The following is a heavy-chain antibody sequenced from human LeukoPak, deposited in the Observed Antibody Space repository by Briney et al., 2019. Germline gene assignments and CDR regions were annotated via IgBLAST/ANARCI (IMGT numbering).Heavy chain of an antibody. D-gene: IGHD6-19*01. J-gene: IGHJ4*02. CDR3: AREAGLSRGWFGY. V-gene: IGHV3-48*01. Sequence: PGGSLRLPCAGSGFTFTSYSMTWVRQAPGKGLEWVSYISGSSSIMDYADSVKGRFTISRDNAKNSLYLQMNSLRVEDTAVYYCAREAGLSRGWFGYWGQGTLVTVSS. CDR2: ISGSSSIM. CDR1: GFTFTSYS.